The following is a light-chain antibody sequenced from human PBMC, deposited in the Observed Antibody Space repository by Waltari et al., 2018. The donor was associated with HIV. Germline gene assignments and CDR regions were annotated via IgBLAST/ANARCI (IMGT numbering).Light chain of an antibody. CDR2: YHI. V-gene: IGLV1-40*01. Sequence: QSVLRHPRSASAVPGQRVNIPCTVTTSSLWARYVLYWFQQLSGTAPKFSISYHISPPSGVPDRGSVSRSGTSAPLAITGLQAEDAADYYSQSYDKSLSGSVFGGGTKLTVL. CDR3: QSYDKSLSGSV. CDR1: TSSLWARYV. J-gene: IGLJ2*01.